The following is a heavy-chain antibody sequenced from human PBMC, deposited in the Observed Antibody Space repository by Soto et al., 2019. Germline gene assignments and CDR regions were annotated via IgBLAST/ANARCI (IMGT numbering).Heavy chain of an antibody. J-gene: IGHJ5*02. CDR3: ARTPTPSLWFGEET. CDR1: GYTFTGYY. Sequence: QVQLVQSGAEVKKAGASVKVSCKTSGYTFTGYYVHWLRQAPGQGLEWMGWINPIFGTANYAQKFQGRVTITADESTSTAYMELSSLRSEDTAVYYCARTPTPSLWFGEETWGQGTLVTVSS. CDR2: INPIFGTA. D-gene: IGHD3-10*01. V-gene: IGHV1-69*01.